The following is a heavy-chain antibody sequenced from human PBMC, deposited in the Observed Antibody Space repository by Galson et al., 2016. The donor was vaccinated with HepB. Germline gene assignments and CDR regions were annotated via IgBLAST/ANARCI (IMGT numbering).Heavy chain of an antibody. CDR2: IYYRGNT. Sequence: ETLSLTCTVSGGSSSYYWTWIRRPPGKGLEWIGHIYYRGNTNYNPSLKSRVTISLDTSKNQFSLKLYSVTAADTAVYYCARDWGRGSGGGMDVWGQGTTVTVSS. V-gene: IGHV4-59*01. D-gene: IGHD1-26*01. CDR3: ARDWGRGSGGGMDV. CDR1: GGSSSYY. J-gene: IGHJ6*02.